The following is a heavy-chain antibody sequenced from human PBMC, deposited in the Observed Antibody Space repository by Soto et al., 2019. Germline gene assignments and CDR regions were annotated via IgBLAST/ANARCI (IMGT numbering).Heavy chain of an antibody. D-gene: IGHD3-22*01. V-gene: IGHV3-21*01. CDR3: ARGPHYYDSSGYVFDY. CDR2: LLRSGSSI. Sequence: GGSLRLSCAASGFTFRSYAMSWARQAPGKGLEWVSSLLRSGSSIYYADSVKGRFTISRDNAKNSLYLQMNSLRAEDTAVYYCARGPHYYDSSGYVFDYWGQGTLVTVSS. CDR1: GFTFRSYA. J-gene: IGHJ4*02.